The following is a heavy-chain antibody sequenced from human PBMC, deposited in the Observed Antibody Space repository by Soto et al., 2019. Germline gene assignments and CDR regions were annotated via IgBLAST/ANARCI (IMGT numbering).Heavy chain of an antibody. CDR3: ARGSPGIVVVPAAMHPGDRY. Sequence: ASVKVSCKASGYTFTSYDINWVRQATGQGLEWMGWMNPNSGNTGYAQKFQGRVTMTRNTSISTAYMELSSLRSEDTAVYYCARGSPGIVVVPAAMHPGDRYWGQGTLVTVSS. D-gene: IGHD2-2*01. V-gene: IGHV1-8*01. CDR2: MNPNSGNT. CDR1: GYTFTSYD. J-gene: IGHJ4*02.